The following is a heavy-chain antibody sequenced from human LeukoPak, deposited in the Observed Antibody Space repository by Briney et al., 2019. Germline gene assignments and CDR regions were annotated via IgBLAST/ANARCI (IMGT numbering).Heavy chain of an antibody. CDR2: ISSSSSYI. CDR1: GFTFSSYS. D-gene: IGHD2-2*01. CDR3: AKEQTTGIVVVPAASKAEYFQH. Sequence: AGGSLRLSCAASGFTFSSYSMNWVRQAPGKGLEWVSSISSSSSYIYYADSVKGRFTISRDNAKNSLYLQMNSLRAEDTAVYYCAKEQTTGIVVVPAASKAEYFQHWGQGTLVTVSS. J-gene: IGHJ1*01. V-gene: IGHV3-21*01.